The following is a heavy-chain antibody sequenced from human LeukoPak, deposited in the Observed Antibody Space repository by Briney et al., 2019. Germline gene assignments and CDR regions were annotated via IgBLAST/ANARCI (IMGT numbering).Heavy chain of an antibody. Sequence: GESLKISCSASGFTFSNYSMDWVRQGPGEGLEWLSFSSPKSSTKKYADSVKSGFTISRDNVKKSFHLQMNRLRAEDTAKYYCVRGSTGYYYGFEFWGQGTLVTVSS. CDR1: GFTFSNYS. J-gene: IGHJ4*02. CDR2: SSPKSSTK. CDR3: VRGSTGYYYGFEF. V-gene: IGHV3-48*01. D-gene: IGHD3-22*01.